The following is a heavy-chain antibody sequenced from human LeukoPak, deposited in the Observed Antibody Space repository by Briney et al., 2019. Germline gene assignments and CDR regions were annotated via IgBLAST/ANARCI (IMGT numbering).Heavy chain of an antibody. D-gene: IGHD6-19*01. J-gene: IGHJ3*02. CDR3: ARDMASGRYDAFDI. Sequence: GRSLRRSCAASGFTFSSYAMHWVRQAPGKGLEWVAVISYDGSNKYYADSVKGRFTISRDNSKNTLYLQMNSLRAGDTAVYYCARDMASGRYDAFDIWGQGTMVTVSS. V-gene: IGHV3-30-3*01. CDR1: GFTFSSYA. CDR2: ISYDGSNK.